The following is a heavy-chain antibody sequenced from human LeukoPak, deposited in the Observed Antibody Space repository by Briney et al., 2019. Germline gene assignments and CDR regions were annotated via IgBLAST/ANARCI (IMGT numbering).Heavy chain of an antibody. CDR1: GFTFSSYA. Sequence: GGSLRLSCAASGFTFSSYAMSWVRQAPGKGLEWVSVISGSGGSTYYADSVKGRFTISRDNSKNTLYLQMNSLRAEDTAVYYCAKDPSWSYDSSGYLLDYWGQGTLVTVSS. J-gene: IGHJ4*02. D-gene: IGHD3-22*01. CDR2: ISGSGGST. V-gene: IGHV3-23*01. CDR3: AKDPSWSYDSSGYLLDY.